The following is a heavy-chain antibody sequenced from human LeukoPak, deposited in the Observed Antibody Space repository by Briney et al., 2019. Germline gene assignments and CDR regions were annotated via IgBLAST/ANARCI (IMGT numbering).Heavy chain of an antibody. CDR3: ARASYYDSSGYSRGAFDI. D-gene: IGHD3-22*01. CDR2: MYHSGTT. CDR1: GGSISSSNW. V-gene: IGHV4-4*02. J-gene: IGHJ3*02. Sequence: SETLSLTCAVSGGSISSSNWWSWVRQPPGKGLEWIGSMYHSGTTYYNPSLKSRVTISVDTSKKQFSLKLNSVTAADTAVYYCARASYYDSSGYSRGAFDIWGQGTMVSVSS.